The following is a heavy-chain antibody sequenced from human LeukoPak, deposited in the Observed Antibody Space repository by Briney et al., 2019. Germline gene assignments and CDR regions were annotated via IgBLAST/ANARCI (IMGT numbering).Heavy chain of an antibody. CDR2: IYYSGST. CDR3: ARLGSFRGVSWDEY. J-gene: IGHJ4*02. V-gene: IGHV4-59*08. Sequence: SETLSLTCTVSGGSISSYYWSWIRQPPGKVLERIGYIYYSGSTYYNPSLQSRVTISVDTSKNQFSLKLTSVTAADTAVYYCARLGSFRGVSWDEYWGRGTLVTVSS. CDR1: GGSISSYY. D-gene: IGHD3-10*01.